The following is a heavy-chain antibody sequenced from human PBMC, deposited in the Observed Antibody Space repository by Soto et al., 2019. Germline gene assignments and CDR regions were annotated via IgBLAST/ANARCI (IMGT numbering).Heavy chain of an antibody. V-gene: IGHV3-23*01. CDR3: AKPRDAGYYDSSGYFDY. D-gene: IGHD3-22*01. J-gene: IGHJ4*02. CDR2: ISGSGGST. CDR1: GFTFSSYA. Sequence: EVQLLESGGGLVQPGGSLRLSCAASGFTFSSYAMSWVRQAPGKGLEWVSAISGSGGSTHYADSVKGRFTISRDNSKNTLYLQMNSLRAEDTAVYYCAKPRDAGYYDSSGYFDYWGQGTLVTVSS.